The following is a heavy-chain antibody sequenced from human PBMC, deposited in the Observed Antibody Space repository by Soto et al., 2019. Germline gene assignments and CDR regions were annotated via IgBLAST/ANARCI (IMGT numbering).Heavy chain of an antibody. V-gene: IGHV1-3*01. CDR2: INAGNGNT. D-gene: IGHD5-12*01. Sequence: SVKVSCKASGYTFTSYAMHWVRQAPGQRLEWMGWINAGNGNTKYSQKFQGRVTITGDTSASTAYMELSSLRSEDTAVYYCARSDIVATIFDYWGQGTLVTVSS. J-gene: IGHJ4*02. CDR3: ARSDIVATIFDY. CDR1: GYTFTSYA.